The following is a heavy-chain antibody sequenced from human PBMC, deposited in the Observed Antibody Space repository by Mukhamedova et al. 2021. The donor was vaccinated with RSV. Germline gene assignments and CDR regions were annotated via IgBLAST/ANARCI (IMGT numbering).Heavy chain of an antibody. D-gene: IGHD3-22*01. CDR3: VRDYYESSGYYAEFDY. Sequence: GESPGQGLEWMGWINVYNGNTNYAQILQGRVTMTTDTSTSTAYMELRSLRSDDTAVYYCVRDYYESSGYYAEFDYCG. CDR2: INVYNGNT. V-gene: IGHV1-18*01. J-gene: IGHJ4*01.